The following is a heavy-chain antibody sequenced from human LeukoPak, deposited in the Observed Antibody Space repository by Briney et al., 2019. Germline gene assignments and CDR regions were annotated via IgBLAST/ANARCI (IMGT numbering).Heavy chain of an antibody. D-gene: IGHD4-11*01. V-gene: IGHV3-23*01. Sequence: GGSLRLSCAASGFTFSRHAMSWVRRAPGKGLEWVSVIVGSGVDTYYADSVKGRFTISRDNSKNTLYVQMNSLGAEDTAAYYCAKGPNDSSNYLFDYWGQGTLVTVSS. CDR3: AKGPNDSSNYLFDY. J-gene: IGHJ4*02. CDR1: GFTFSRHA. CDR2: IVGSGVDT.